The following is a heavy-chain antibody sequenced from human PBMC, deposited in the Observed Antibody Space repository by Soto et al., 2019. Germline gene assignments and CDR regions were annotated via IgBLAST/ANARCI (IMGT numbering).Heavy chain of an antibody. CDR1: GYTFTEDY. CDR3: ARARPPFNWFDR. J-gene: IGHJ5*02. Sequence: ASVKVSCKASGYTFTEDYMAWVRQAPGQGLEWMGWINLNSGDTNFAQQFKGRVTMTRDTYITTAYMDLKRLTSDDTAVYYCARARPPFNWFDRWG. V-gene: IGHV1-2*02. CDR2: INLNSGDT. D-gene: IGHD6-6*01.